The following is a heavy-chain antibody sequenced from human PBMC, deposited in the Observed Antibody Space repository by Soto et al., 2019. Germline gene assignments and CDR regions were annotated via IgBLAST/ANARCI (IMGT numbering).Heavy chain of an antibody. Sequence: SVKVSCKASGFTFTSSAVQWVRQARGQRLEWIGWIVVGSGNTNYAQKFQERVTITRDMSTSTAYMELSSLRSEDTAVYYCAAPTYYYDSSGPPNKYYYCYYGMDVWGQGTTVTVSS. CDR2: IVVGSGNT. V-gene: IGHV1-58*01. J-gene: IGHJ6*02. CDR1: GFTFTSSA. CDR3: AAPTYYYDSSGPPNKYYYCYYGMDV. D-gene: IGHD3-22*01.